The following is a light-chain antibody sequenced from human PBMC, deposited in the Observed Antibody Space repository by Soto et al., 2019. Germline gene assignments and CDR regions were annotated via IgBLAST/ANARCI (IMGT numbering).Light chain of an antibody. V-gene: IGLV2-14*01. J-gene: IGLJ2*01. CDR1: SSDVGGYNY. Sequence: QSALTQPASVSGSPGQSITISCTGTSSDVGGYNYVSWYQQHPGKAPKLVIYDVTNRPSGVSIRFSGSKSGNTASLTISGLQAEDEAEYYCSSYTSSSTVVFGGGTKVTVL. CDR2: DVT. CDR3: SSYTSSSTVV.